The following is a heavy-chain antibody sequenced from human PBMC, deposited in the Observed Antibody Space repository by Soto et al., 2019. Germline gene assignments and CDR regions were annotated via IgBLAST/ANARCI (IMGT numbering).Heavy chain of an antibody. J-gene: IGHJ4*02. V-gene: IGHV3-53*01. CDR2: IYSSGAT. CDR3: APYHDSSGYAPGGLDY. Sequence: HPGGSLRLSCVVSGFSVSSNYMTWVRQAPGKGLEWVSLIYSSGATKYADAVKGRFTISRDDSKNTLYLQMNSLRAEDTAVYYCAPYHDSSGYAPGGLDYWGQGTLVTVSS. CDR1: GFSVSSNY. D-gene: IGHD3-22*01.